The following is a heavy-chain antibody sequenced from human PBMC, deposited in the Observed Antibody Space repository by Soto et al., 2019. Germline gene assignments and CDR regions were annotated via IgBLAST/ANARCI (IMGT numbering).Heavy chain of an antibody. J-gene: IGHJ5*02. CDR3: AKDAVARNGGWDWFDP. CDR2: IHGSGAGT. CDR1: GFTFSNYA. Sequence: EVQLLESGGGLVQPGGSLRLSCAASGFTFSNYAMSWVRQAPGKGLEWVSSIHGSGAGTYYADSVKARFPVSRDDYKETLYLQMSSLTVDYTAVYYCAKDAVARNGGWDWFDPWGQGTLVTVAS. D-gene: IGHD6-19*01. V-gene: IGHV3-23*01.